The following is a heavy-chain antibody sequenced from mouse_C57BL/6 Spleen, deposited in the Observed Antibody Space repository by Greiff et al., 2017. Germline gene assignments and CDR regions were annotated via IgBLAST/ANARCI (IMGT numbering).Heavy chain of an antibody. V-gene: IGHV1-64*01. CDR1: GYTFTSYW. Sequence: QVHVKQPGAELVKPGASVKLSCKASGYTFTSYWMHWVKQRPGQGLEWIGMIHPNSGSTNYNEKFKSKATLTVDKSSSTAYMQLSSLTSEDSAVYYCARSHYGDYWGQGTTLTVSS. CDR3: ARSHYGDY. CDR2: IHPNSGST. J-gene: IGHJ2*01. D-gene: IGHD1-2*01.